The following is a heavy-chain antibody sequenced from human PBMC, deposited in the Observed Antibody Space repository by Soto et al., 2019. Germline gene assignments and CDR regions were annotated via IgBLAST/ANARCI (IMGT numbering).Heavy chain of an antibody. Sequence: EEQLVESGGGLVQPGGSLRLSCAASGFTFSSSEMHWVRQATGKGLEWVSAIGTADDTYYPGSVKGRFTISRENAKNSLYLQMNSLRVGDTAVYYCAREGKSSDWDDRYFDLWGRGTLVTVSS. D-gene: IGHD6-19*01. J-gene: IGHJ2*01. CDR2: IGTADDT. CDR3: AREGKSSDWDDRYFDL. V-gene: IGHV3-13*01. CDR1: GFTFSSSE.